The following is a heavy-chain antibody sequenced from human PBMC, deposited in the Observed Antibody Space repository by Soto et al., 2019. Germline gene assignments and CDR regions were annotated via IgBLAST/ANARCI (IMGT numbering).Heavy chain of an antibody. CDR1: GGSISSSSYY. Sequence: SETLSLTCTVSGGSISSSSYYWGWIRQPPGKGLEWLGSIYYSGSTYYNPSLKSRVTIYVDTSKNQFSLKLSSVTAADTAVYYCARDLGCYNWEYGDQGTLVTVSS. CDR2: IYYSGST. CDR3: ARDLGCYNWEY. V-gene: IGHV4-39*02. D-gene: IGHD1-1*01. J-gene: IGHJ4*02.